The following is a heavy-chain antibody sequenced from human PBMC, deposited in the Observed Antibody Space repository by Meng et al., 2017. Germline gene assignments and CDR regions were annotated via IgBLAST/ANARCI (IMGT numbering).Heavy chain of an antibody. D-gene: IGHD3-9*01. V-gene: IGHV3-30*01. CDR2: ISYDGSNK. J-gene: IGHJ4*02. Sequence: GESLKISCAASGFTFSSYAMHWVRQAPGKGLEWVAVISYDGSNKYYADSVKGRFTISRDNSKNTLYLQMNSLRAEDTAVYYCARAQLTYSDSLTDYYSFRGLDYWGQGTLVTVSS. CDR3: ARAQLTYSDSLTDYYSFRGLDY. CDR1: GFTFSSYA.